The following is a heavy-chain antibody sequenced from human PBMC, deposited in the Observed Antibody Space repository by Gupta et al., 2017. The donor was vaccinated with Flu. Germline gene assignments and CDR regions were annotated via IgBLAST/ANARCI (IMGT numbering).Heavy chain of an antibody. CDR1: GLTFSTYA. V-gene: IGHV3-30*18. CDR3: TKNPKTGSYFDD. D-gene: IGHD7-27*01. Sequence: QVQLVESGGGVVQPGRSLRLSCAASGLTFSTYAMHWVRQPPGKGLEWVAVLSGDGTDDYYEDSVKGRFTISRDNSKNTMYRKMDSLRDEDTAMYYCTKNPKTGSYFDDWGQGTRVTGSS. J-gene: IGHJ4*02. CDR2: LSGDGTDD.